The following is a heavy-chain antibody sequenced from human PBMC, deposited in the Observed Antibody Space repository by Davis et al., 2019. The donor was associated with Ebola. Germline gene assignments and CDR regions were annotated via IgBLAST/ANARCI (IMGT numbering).Heavy chain of an antibody. Sequence: ESLKISCAASGFTFDDYAMHWIRQPPGKGLEWIGYIYYSGSTNYNPSLKSRVTISVDTSKNQFSLKLSSVTAADTAVYYCASTYYDSSGYSLVYWGQGTLVTVSS. V-gene: IGHV4-59*08. CDR1: GFTFDDYA. CDR3: ASTYYDSSGYSLVY. CDR2: IYYSGST. J-gene: IGHJ4*02. D-gene: IGHD3-22*01.